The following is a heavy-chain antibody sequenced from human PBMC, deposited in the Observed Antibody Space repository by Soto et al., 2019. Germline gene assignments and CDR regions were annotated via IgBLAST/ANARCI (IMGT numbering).Heavy chain of an antibody. J-gene: IGHJ4*02. D-gene: IGHD3-9*01. Sequence: PSETLSLTCTVSGGSISSGGYYWSWIRQHPGKGLEWIGYIYYSGSTYYNPSLKSRVTISVDTSKNQFSLKLSSVTAADTAVYYCARDRSAVELNVYYDILTGYQPFDYWGQGTLVTVSS. V-gene: IGHV4-31*03. CDR1: GGSISSGGYY. CDR3: ARDRSAVELNVYYDILTGYQPFDY. CDR2: IYYSGST.